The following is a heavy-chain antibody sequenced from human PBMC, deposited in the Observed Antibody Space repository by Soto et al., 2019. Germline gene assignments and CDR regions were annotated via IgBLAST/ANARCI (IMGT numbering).Heavy chain of an antibody. J-gene: IGHJ5*02. Sequence: QPPGKGLEWIGYIYYSGSTNYNPSLKSRVTISVDTSKNQFSLKLSSVTAADTAVYYCARTYYYDSSGGWFDPWGQGTLVTVSS. V-gene: IGHV4-59*01. CDR3: ARTYYYDSSGGWFDP. CDR2: IYYSGST. D-gene: IGHD3-22*01.